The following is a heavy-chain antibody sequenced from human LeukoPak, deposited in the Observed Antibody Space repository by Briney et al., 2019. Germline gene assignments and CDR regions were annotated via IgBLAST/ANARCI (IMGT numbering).Heavy chain of an antibody. V-gene: IGHV1-18*01. CDR3: ARDMGVRTTYHGMDF. CDR1: GYTFTRYG. CDR2: ISAYNGNT. J-gene: IGHJ6*02. Sequence: ASVKVSCKASGYTFTRYGISGVRQAPGQGGEGMGWISAYNGNTNSAQKLQGRVTMTTDTSTSTAYMELRSLRSDDTAVYYCARDMGVRTTYHGMDFWGQGTTVTVSS. D-gene: IGHD3-16*01.